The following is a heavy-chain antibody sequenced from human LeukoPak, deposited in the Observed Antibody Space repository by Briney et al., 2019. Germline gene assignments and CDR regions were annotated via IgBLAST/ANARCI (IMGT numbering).Heavy chain of an antibody. V-gene: IGHV1-2*02. CDR2: INPNSGGT. Sequence: ASVKVSCKASGYTFTGYYMHWVRQAPGQGLEWMGWINPNSGGTNYAQKFQGRVTMTRNTSISTAYMELSSLRSEDTAVYYCARARIAARLQKRDWFDPWGQGTLVTVSS. J-gene: IGHJ5*02. CDR1: GYTFTGYY. CDR3: ARARIAARLQKRDWFDP. D-gene: IGHD6-6*01.